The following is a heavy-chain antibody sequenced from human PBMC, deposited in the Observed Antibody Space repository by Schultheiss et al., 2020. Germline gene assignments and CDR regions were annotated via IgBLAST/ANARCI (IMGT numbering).Heavy chain of an antibody. CDR2: INHSGST. D-gene: IGHD2-15*01. Sequence: SETLSLTCAVYGGSFSGYYWSWIRQPPGKGLEWIGEINHSGSTNYNPSLKSRVTISVDTSKNQFSLKLSSVTAADTAVYYCARHVARRACSGGSCYFYYYYGMDVWGQGTTVNVSS. V-gene: IGHV4-34*01. J-gene: IGHJ6*02. CDR3: ARHVARRACSGGSCYFYYYYGMDV. CDR1: GGSFSGYY.